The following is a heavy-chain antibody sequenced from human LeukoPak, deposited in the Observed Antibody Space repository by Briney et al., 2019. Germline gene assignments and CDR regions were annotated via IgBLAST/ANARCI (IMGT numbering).Heavy chain of an antibody. J-gene: IGHJ4*02. CDR1: GGSISSSSHY. CDR3: TGELAGTTVHY. V-gene: IGHV4-39*07. CDR2: IYYTGGT. Sequence: SETLSLTCTVSGGSISSSSHYWGWIRQPPGKGLEWIGSIYYTGGTYYNPSLKSRFTTSLDTSRNQFSLKLSSVTAADTAIYYCTGELAGTTVHYWGQGTLVTVSS. D-gene: IGHD1-7*01.